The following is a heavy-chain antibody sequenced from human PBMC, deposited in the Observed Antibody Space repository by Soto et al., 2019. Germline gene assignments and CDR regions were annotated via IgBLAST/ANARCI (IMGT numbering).Heavy chain of an antibody. Sequence: HPGGSLRLSCAASGFTFSSYSMNWVRQAPGKGLEWVSYISSSSSTIYYADSVKGRFTISRDNAKNSLYLQMNSLRAEDTAVYYCARDYYDSSGYYALFDYWGQGTLVTVSS. CDR2: ISSSSSTI. J-gene: IGHJ4*02. D-gene: IGHD3-22*01. V-gene: IGHV3-48*01. CDR1: GFTFSSYS. CDR3: ARDYYDSSGYYALFDY.